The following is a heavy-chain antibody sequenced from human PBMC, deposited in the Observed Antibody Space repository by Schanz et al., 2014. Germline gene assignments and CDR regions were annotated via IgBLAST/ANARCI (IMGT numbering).Heavy chain of an antibody. CDR3: ARDLTVDTGYVVHYYYYGMDV. Sequence: QVQLVHSGADVKKPGSSVRVSCKASGGTFSRLTFSWVRQAPGQGLEWMGRVIPILGVTHYAQKFQGRVTITADKSTTTAYMELTSLRSEDTAVYFCARDLTVDTGYVVHYYYYGMDVWGQGTTVTVSS. CDR2: VIPILGVT. V-gene: IGHV1-69*04. D-gene: IGHD5-12*01. J-gene: IGHJ6*02. CDR1: GGTFSRLT.